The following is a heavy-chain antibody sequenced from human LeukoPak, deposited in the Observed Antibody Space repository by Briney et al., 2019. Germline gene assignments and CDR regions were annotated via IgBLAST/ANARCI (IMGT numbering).Heavy chain of an antibody. V-gene: IGHV3-30*02. J-gene: IGHJ4*02. CDR2: IRYDGSYK. CDR3: AKPLSGSPYYFDF. D-gene: IGHD1-26*01. Sequence: GGSLRLSCAASGFNFSSYGMHWVRQTPGKGLEWLTFIRYDGSYKTYVDSVKGRLIISRDNSKKTVYLQLNSLKTEDTAVYYCAKPLSGSPYYFDFWGQGTLVTVSS. CDR1: GFNFSSYG.